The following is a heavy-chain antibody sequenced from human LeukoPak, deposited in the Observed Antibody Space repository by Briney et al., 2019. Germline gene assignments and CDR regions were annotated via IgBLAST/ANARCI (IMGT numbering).Heavy chain of an antibody. Sequence: GRSLRLSCAASGYTVSSTYMRWVHQAPGKGLEWVSVIYSGGSTYYADSVKGRFTISRDNSKNTLYLQMNSLRAEDTAVYYCARDRLYSSSSEDYWGQGTLVTVSS. J-gene: IGHJ4*02. V-gene: IGHV3-53*01. CDR2: IYSGGST. CDR1: GYTVSSTY. CDR3: ARDRLYSSSSEDY. D-gene: IGHD6-6*01.